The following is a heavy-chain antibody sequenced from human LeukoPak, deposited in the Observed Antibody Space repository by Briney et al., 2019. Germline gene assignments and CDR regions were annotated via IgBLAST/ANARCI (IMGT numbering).Heavy chain of an antibody. CDR1: GFTFSSYS. CDR3: AREGGYCSGGSCYVPGYYYYMDV. J-gene: IGHJ6*03. CDR2: ISSGSTYI. D-gene: IGHD2-15*01. V-gene: IGHV3-21*01. Sequence: GGSLRLSCAASGFTFSSYSMNWVRQAPGKGLEWVSSISSGSTYIYHADSVKGRFTISRDNAKNSLYLQMNSLRADDTAVYYCAREGGYCSGGSCYVPGYYYYMDVWGKGTTVTVSS.